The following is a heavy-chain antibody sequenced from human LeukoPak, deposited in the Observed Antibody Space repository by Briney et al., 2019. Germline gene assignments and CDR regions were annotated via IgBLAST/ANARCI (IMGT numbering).Heavy chain of an antibody. CDR2: IHHRGST. V-gene: IGHV4-59*01. J-gene: IGHJ4*02. CDR3: ARGTQYSSSWYYFDY. D-gene: IGHD6-13*01. CDR1: GGSISSNY. Sequence: SETLSLTCTVSGGSISSNYWIWIRQPPGKGLEWIGYIHHRGSTYYNPPLTSRVTISVDTSKNQFSLKLSSVTAADTAVFYCARGTQYSSSWYYFDYWGQGILVTVSS.